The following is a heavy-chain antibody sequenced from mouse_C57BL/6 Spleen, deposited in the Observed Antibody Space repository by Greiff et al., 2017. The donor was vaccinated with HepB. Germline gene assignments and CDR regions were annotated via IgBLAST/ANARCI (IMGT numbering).Heavy chain of an antibody. Sequence: DVKLVESGGGLVKPGGSLKLSCAASGFTFSDYGMHWVRQAPEKGLEWVAYISSGSSTIYYADTVKGRFTISRDNAKNTLFLQMTSLRSEDTAMYYYARLRRGCAMDYWGQGTSVTVSS. J-gene: IGHJ4*01. CDR2: ISSGSSTI. D-gene: IGHD2-12*01. CDR3: ARLRRGCAMDY. CDR1: GFTFSDYG. V-gene: IGHV5-17*01.